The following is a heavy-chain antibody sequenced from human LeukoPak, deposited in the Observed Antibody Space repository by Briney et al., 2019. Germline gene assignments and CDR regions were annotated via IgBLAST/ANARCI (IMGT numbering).Heavy chain of an antibody. Sequence: PGGSLRLSCGGSGFTFNSYSMNWVRQAPGKGLEWVASIIGSGSEMFYADSLKGRFTISRDNSKNSLYLQMNSLRVEDTAVYYCAKVHSDIVGAMFFSFDVWGQGTMVSVSS. V-gene: IGHV3-21*06. J-gene: IGHJ3*01. CDR1: GFTFNSYS. CDR2: IIGSGSEM. D-gene: IGHD1-26*01. CDR3: AKVHSDIVGAMFFSFDV.